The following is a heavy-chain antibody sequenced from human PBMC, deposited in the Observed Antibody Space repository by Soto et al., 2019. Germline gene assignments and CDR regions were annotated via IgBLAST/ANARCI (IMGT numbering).Heavy chain of an antibody. CDR3: ARESEDLTSNFDY. Sequence: WSLRLSCAASGFTFTRCSMNWVRQAPGKGLEWVSSISSTTNYIYYGDSMKGRFTISRDNAKNSLYLEMNSLRAEDTAVYYCARESEDLTSNFDYWGQGTLVTVSS. J-gene: IGHJ4*02. CDR1: GFTFTRCS. CDR2: ISSTTNYI. V-gene: IGHV3-21*06.